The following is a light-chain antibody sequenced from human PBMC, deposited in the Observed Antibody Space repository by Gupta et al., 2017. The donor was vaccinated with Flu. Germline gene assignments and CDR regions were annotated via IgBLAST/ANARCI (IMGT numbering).Light chain of an antibody. J-gene: IGKJ5*01. Sequence: GDSVTISCRASQNINSWLAWYQQKAGKAPNLLIHAATGLQSGVPSRFRGSGSGTDFTLTITSLQAEDFGTYYCQQAHAFPITFGQGTRLEIK. V-gene: IGKV1-12*01. CDR1: QNINSW. CDR3: QQAHAFPIT. CDR2: AAT.